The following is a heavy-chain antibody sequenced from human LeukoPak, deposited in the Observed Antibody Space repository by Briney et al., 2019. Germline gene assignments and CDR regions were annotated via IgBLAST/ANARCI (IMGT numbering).Heavy chain of an antibody. D-gene: IGHD2-15*01. CDR1: GDSISSISYY. J-gene: IGHJ5*02. Sequence: SETLSLTCTVSGDSISSISYYWGWIRQTPGKGLECIGIIYYTGSTYYNPSLKSRVTISVDTSNNQFSLRMISVTAADTAVYHCARLHCSGGSCLLSWFDPWGQGTLVTVSS. V-gene: IGHV4-39*01. CDR2: IYYTGST. CDR3: ARLHCSGGSCLLSWFDP.